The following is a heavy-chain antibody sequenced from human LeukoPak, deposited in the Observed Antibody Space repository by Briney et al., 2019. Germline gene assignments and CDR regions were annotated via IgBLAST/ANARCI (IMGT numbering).Heavy chain of an antibody. Sequence: SQTLSLTCTVSGGSISNLNYYWSWIRQPAGKGLEWIGRIYASGSTNYNPSLKSRVTISVDTSKNQFSLKLSSVTAADTAVYYCARPSTYYYDSSGHGAFDIWGQGTMVTVSS. J-gene: IGHJ3*02. CDR3: ARPSTYYYDSSGHGAFDI. CDR1: GGSISNLNYY. V-gene: IGHV4-61*02. CDR2: IYASGST. D-gene: IGHD3-22*01.